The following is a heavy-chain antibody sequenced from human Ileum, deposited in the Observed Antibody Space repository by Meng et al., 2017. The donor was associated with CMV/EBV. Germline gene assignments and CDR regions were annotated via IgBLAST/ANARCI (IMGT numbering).Heavy chain of an antibody. D-gene: IGHD6-13*01. CDR2: INPVDSDT. CDR1: GYSFTNYW. V-gene: IGHV5-51*01. Sequence: GGSLRLSCKGSGYSFTNYWIGWVRQMPGKGLEWMGMINPVDSDTRYSPSFQGQVTISVDRSITTAYLQWSSLKASDTAMYYCARHYSSSWFGYWGQGTLVTASS. CDR3: ARHYSSSWFGY. J-gene: IGHJ4*02.